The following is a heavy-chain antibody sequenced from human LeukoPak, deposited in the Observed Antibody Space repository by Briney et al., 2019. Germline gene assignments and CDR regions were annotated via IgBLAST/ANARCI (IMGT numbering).Heavy chain of an antibody. CDR2: ISGSGGST. CDR1: GFTFSSYA. V-gene: IGHV3-23*01. J-gene: IGHJ4*02. Sequence: PGGSLRLSCAASGFTFSSYAMSWVRQAPGKGLEWVSAISGSGGSTYYAASVKGRFTISRDNSKNTLYLQMNSLRAEDTAVYYCAKGVIYDFWSGYYGSDRLWYFDYWGQGTLVTVSS. D-gene: IGHD3-3*01. CDR3: AKGVIYDFWSGYYGSDRLWYFDY.